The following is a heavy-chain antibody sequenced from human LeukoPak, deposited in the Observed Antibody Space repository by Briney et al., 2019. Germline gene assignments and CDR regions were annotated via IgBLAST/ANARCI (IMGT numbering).Heavy chain of an antibody. CDR2: ISNGGGSA. CDR3: AARPRMPPRFDY. V-gene: IGHV3-23*01. J-gene: IGHJ4*02. Sequence: GGSLRLSCAGSGFTFSSYPMSWVRQAPGKGLQWVSAISNGGGSAYYADSVKGRFTISRDNSKSTLYLQMNSLRAEDTAIYYCAARPRMPPRFDYWGQGTLVTVSS. CDR1: GFTFSSYP. D-gene: IGHD2-2*01.